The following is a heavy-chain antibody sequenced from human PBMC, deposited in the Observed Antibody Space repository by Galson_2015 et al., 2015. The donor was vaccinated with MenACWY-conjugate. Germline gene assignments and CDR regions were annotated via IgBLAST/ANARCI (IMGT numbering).Heavy chain of an antibody. CDR2: INTNTGNP. D-gene: IGHD3-9*01. CDR3: ARIAYDISTGYLDY. J-gene: IGHJ4*02. CDR1: GYTFTSYA. Sequence: SCKASGYTFTSYAMNWVRQAPGQGLEWMGWINTNTGNPTYAQGFTGRFVFSLGTSISTTYLQVSSLEAEDTAVYYCARIAYDISTGYLDYWGQGTLGTVSS. V-gene: IGHV7-4-1*02.